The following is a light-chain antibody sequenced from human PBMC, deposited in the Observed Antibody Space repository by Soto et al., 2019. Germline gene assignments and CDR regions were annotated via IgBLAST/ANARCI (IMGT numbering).Light chain of an antibody. V-gene: IGLV1-51*01. CDR2: DND. CDR1: SSNIGNNY. J-gene: IGLJ2*01. Sequence: QSVLTQPPSVSAAPGQKVTISCSGSSSNIGNNYVSWYQQLLGTAPKLLIYDNDKRPSGIPDRFSGSKSGTSATLGVTGLQTGDEADYYCATWDSSLSAGVFGGGTKLTVL. CDR3: ATWDSSLSAGV.